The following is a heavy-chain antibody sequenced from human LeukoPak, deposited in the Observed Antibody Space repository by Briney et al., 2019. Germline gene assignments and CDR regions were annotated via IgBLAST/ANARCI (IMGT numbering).Heavy chain of an antibody. J-gene: IGHJ3*02. Sequence: PSETLSLTCTVSGGSISSYYWSWIRQPPGKGLEWIGYIYYSGSTNYNPSLKSRVTISVDTSKNQFSLKLSSVTAADTAVYYCARERIPYRSSPGAFDIWSQGTMVTVSS. CDR1: GGSISSYY. CDR3: ARERIPYRSSPGAFDI. CDR2: IYYSGST. D-gene: IGHD6-6*01. V-gene: IGHV4-59*01.